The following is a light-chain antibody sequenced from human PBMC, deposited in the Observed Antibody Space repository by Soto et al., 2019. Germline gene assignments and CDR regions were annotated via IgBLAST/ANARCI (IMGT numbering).Light chain of an antibody. Sequence: DIQMTQSPSTLSASVGDRVTITCRASQSISSWLAWYQQKPGKAPKLLIYDASSLESGVPSRFSGSGSGTEFTLSISSLQPDDFATYYRQQYNSYSGTFGQGTKVAIQ. CDR2: DAS. V-gene: IGKV1-5*01. CDR1: QSISSW. J-gene: IGKJ1*01. CDR3: QQYNSYSGT.